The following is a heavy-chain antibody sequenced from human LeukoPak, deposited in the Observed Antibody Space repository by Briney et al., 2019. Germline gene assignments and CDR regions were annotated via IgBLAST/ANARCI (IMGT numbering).Heavy chain of an antibody. V-gene: IGHV3-30-3*01. J-gene: IGHJ4*02. Sequence: GGSLRLSCAASGFTFSSYGMYWVRQAPGKGLEWVAVISYDESSKYFADSVKGRFTISRDNSKNTLYLLMNSLRAEDTAVYYCARERYDSRWYTFGSWGQGTLVTVSS. D-gene: IGHD3-22*01. CDR1: GFTFSSYG. CDR3: ARERYDSRWYTFGS. CDR2: ISYDESSK.